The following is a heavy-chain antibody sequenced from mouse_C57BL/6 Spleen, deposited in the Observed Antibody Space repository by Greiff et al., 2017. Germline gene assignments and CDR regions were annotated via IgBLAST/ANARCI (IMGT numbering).Heavy chain of an antibody. D-gene: IGHD1-1*02. CDR2: INPSSGYT. CDR1: GYTFTSYW. Sequence: VQLQQSGAELAKPGASVKLSCKASGYTFTSYWMHWVKQRPGQGLEWIGYINPSSGYTKYNQKFKDKATLTADKSSSTAYMQLSSLTYEDSAVYYCARERWGYYYAMDYWGQGTSVTVSS. CDR3: ARERWGYYYAMDY. V-gene: IGHV1-7*01. J-gene: IGHJ4*01.